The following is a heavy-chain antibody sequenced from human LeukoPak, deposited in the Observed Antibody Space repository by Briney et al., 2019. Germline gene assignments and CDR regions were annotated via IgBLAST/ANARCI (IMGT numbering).Heavy chain of an antibody. D-gene: IGHD4-17*01. V-gene: IGHV4-4*07. CDR2: IYTSGST. J-gene: IGHJ4*02. Sequence: SETLSLTCTFSGGSISSYYWSWIRQPAGKGLEWIGRIYTSGSTNYNPSLKSRVTMSVDTSKNQFSLKLSSVTAADTAVYYCARDRTTYGTFDYWGQGTLVTVSS. CDR3: ARDRTTYGTFDY. CDR1: GGSISSYY.